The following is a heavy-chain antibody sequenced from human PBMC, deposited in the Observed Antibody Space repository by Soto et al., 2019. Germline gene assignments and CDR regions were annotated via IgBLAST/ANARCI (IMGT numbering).Heavy chain of an antibody. Sequence: GGSLRLSSAVSGVTFSILASSWVSHAKKKGLEWVSAISGSGGRTYYADSVKGRFTISRDNAKNSLYLQMNSVRAVDTAVYFCARVVDYYDHYYYYGMAVWVQGTTVTVSS. V-gene: IGHV3-23*01. CDR1: GVTFSILA. D-gene: IGHD3-22*01. J-gene: IGHJ6*02. CDR2: ISGSGGRT. CDR3: ARVVDYYDHYYYYGMAV.